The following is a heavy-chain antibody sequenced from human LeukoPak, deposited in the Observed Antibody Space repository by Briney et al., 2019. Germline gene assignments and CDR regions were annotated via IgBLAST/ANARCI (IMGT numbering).Heavy chain of an antibody. Sequence: SETLSLTCTVSGGSISSYYWSWIRQPPGKGLEWIGYIYYSGSTNYNPSLKSRVTISVDTSKNQFSLKLSSVTAADTAVYYGARDKGLAAAGHWYFDLWGRGTLVTVSS. CDR3: ARDKGLAAAGHWYFDL. V-gene: IGHV4-59*01. CDR1: GGSISSYY. J-gene: IGHJ2*01. CDR2: IYYSGST. D-gene: IGHD6-13*01.